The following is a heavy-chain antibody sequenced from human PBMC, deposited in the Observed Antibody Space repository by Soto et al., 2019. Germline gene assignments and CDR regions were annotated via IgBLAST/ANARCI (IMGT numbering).Heavy chain of an antibody. V-gene: IGHV3-23*01. CDR2: ISGSGGST. D-gene: IGHD3-9*01. CDR3: VKDTYDILTGSPVGYFDF. Sequence: GGSLRLSCAASGFTFSSYAMSWVRQAPGKGLEWVSAISGSGGSTYYADSVKGRFTISRDNSKNTLYRQMSSLRAEDTAVYYCVKDTYDILTGSPVGYFDFWGKGTLVTVS. J-gene: IGHJ4*02. CDR1: GFTFSSYA.